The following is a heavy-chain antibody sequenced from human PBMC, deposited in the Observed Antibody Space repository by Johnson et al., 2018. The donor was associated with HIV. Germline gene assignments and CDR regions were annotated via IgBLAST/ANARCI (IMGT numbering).Heavy chain of an antibody. D-gene: IGHD7-27*01. V-gene: IGHV3-33*01. Sequence: QVQLVESGGGVVQPGRSLRLSCAASGFTFSSYGMHWVRQAPGKGLEWVAVIWYDGSNKYYADSVKGRFTISRDNSKNTLYLQMNSLRAEDTAVYYCARAPGAGDSFYILGQGKMVTVSS. CDR1: GFTFSSYG. CDR2: IWYDGSNK. J-gene: IGHJ3*02. CDR3: ARAPGAGDSFYI.